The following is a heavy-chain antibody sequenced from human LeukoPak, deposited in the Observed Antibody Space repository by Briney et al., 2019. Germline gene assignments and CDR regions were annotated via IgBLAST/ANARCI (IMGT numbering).Heavy chain of an antibody. CDR3: ARDLANGDYGIFIFDY. V-gene: IGHV3-23*01. Sequence: KTGGSLRLSCAASGFTFSTYAMSWVRQAPGKGLEWVSVVSGTGGRTYYADSVKGRFTISRDNAKNSLYLQMNSLRAEDTAVYYCARDLANGDYGIFIFDYWGQGTLVTVSS. CDR2: VSGTGGRT. J-gene: IGHJ4*02. CDR1: GFTFSTYA. D-gene: IGHD4-17*01.